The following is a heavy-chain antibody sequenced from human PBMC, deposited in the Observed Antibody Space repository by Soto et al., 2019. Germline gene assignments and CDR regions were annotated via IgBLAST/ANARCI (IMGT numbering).Heavy chain of an antibody. CDR1: GFTFSEYS. CDR2: ITHSGTYV. J-gene: IGHJ4*02. CDR3: ARARGNDWYSDY. D-gene: IGHD5-12*01. Sequence: GGSLRLSCTASGFTFSEYSMSWVRQAPGKGLKWVSSITHSGTYVYYADSVKGRFTISRDSASNSLFLQMTSLRAEDTAVYHCARARGNDWYSDYWGQGTLVTVSS. V-gene: IGHV3-21*01.